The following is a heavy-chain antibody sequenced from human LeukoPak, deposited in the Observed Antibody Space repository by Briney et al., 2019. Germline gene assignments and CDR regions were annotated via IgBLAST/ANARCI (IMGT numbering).Heavy chain of an antibody. J-gene: IGHJ4*02. Sequence: GGSLRLSCAASGFTFRSYAMSWVRQAPGKGLEWVSAISSNGGSTYYADSVKCRFTISRDNSKNTLYLQMNSLRAEDTAVYYCAKDRPHFDYWGQGNLVTVSS. V-gene: IGHV3-23*01. CDR1: GFTFRSYA. CDR2: ISSNGGST. CDR3: AKDRPHFDY.